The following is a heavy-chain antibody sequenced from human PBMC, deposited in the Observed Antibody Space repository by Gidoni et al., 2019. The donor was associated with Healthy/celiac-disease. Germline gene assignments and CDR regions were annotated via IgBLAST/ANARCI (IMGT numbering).Heavy chain of an antibody. CDR1: GFTFSSYS. Sequence: EVQLVESGGGLVQPGGSLRLSCAASGFTFSSYSMNWVRQAPGKGLEWVSYISSSSSTIYYADSVKGRFTISRDNAKNSLYLQMNSLRAEDTAVYYCARAGVVDAFDIWGQGTMVTVSS. CDR2: ISSSSSTI. J-gene: IGHJ3*02. D-gene: IGHD3-3*01. V-gene: IGHV3-48*01. CDR3: ARAGVVDAFDI.